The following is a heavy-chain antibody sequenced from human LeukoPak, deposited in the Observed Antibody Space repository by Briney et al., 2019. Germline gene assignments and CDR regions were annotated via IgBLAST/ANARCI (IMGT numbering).Heavy chain of an antibody. V-gene: IGHV3-30*18. D-gene: IGHD5-12*01. CDR3: AKRYSGYFLDY. Sequence: PGGSLRLSCVASGFTFSSYGMHWVRQAPGKGLEWVTFISYDGSNKYYADSVKGRFTISRDDSKNTLFLQMNSLRPEDTALYYCAKRYSGYFLDYWGQGTLVTVSS. J-gene: IGHJ4*02. CDR2: ISYDGSNK. CDR1: GFTFSSYG.